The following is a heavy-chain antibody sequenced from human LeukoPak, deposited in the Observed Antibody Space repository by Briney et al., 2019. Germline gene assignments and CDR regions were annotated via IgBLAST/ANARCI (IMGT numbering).Heavy chain of an antibody. D-gene: IGHD3-3*01. Sequence: AGSLRLSCAASGFTFSNAWRSWVRQAPGKGLEWFGRIKSKTDGGTTDYAAPVKGRFTISRDESKNTLYLQMNSLKTGETAVYYCTAALYYGPFDYWGQGTLVTVSS. CDR3: TAALYYGPFDY. V-gene: IGHV3-15*05. J-gene: IGHJ4*02. CDR1: GFTFSNAW. CDR2: IKSKTDGGTT.